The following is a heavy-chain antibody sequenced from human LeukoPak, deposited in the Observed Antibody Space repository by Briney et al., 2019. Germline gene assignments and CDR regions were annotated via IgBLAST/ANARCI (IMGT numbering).Heavy chain of an antibody. V-gene: IGHV4-61*01. D-gene: IGHD2-21*01. J-gene: IGHJ6*02. Sequence: PSETLSFTCTVSGGSVSSGSYYWSWIRQPPGKGLEWIGYIYYSGSTNYNPSLKSRVTISVDTSKNQFSLKLSSVTAADTAVYYCARWCLLERSLYYYGMDVWGQGTAVTVSS. CDR3: ARWCLLERSLYYYGMDV. CDR1: GGSVSSGSYY. CDR2: IYYSGST.